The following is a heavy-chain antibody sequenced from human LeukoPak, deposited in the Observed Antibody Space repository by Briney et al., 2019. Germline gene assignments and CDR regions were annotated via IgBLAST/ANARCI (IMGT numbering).Heavy chain of an antibody. Sequence: GGSLRLSCAASGFTFSSYSMNWVRQAPGKGLEWVSSISSSSSYIYYADSVKGRFTISRDNAENSLYLQMNSLRAEDTAVYYCARVAGVAFQHWGQGTLVTVSS. CDR2: ISSSSSYI. D-gene: IGHD3-16*01. CDR1: GFTFSSYS. J-gene: IGHJ1*01. V-gene: IGHV3-21*01. CDR3: ARVAGVAFQH.